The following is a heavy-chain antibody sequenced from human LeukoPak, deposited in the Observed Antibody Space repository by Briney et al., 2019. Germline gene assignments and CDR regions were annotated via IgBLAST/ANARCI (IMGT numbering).Heavy chain of an antibody. CDR3: ARLQTTVTFFDY. CDR2: INYSGGT. J-gene: IGHJ4*02. V-gene: IGHV4-59*08. D-gene: IGHD4-17*01. Sequence: SETLSLTCTVSGGSISSYYWSWIRQPPGKGLEWIGYINYSGGTDYNPSPKSRVTISVDTSKNQFSLRLNSVTAADTAVYYCARLQTTVTFFDYWGQGTLVTVSS. CDR1: GGSISSYY.